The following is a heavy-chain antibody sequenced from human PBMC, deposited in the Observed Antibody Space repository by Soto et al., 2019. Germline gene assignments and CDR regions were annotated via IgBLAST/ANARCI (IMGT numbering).Heavy chain of an antibody. CDR3: GRTLTPNPAEYFQH. J-gene: IGHJ1*01. V-gene: IGHV1-46*03. CDR1: GYTFTRYY. Sequence: ASVKVSCKASGYTFTRYYMHWVRQAPGQGLEWMGIINPSGGSTTYAQKFQGRVTMTRDTSTSTVYMELSSLRSEDTAVYYCGRTLTPNPAEYFQHWGQGTLVTVSS. CDR2: INPSGGST. D-gene: IGHD3-16*01.